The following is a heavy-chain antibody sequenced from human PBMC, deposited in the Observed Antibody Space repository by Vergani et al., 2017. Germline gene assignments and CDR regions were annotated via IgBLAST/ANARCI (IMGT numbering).Heavy chain of an antibody. CDR2: ISSSSSTI. J-gene: IGHJ3*02. CDR1: GFTFSSYS. CDR3: ARDPPSQQLTYDAFDI. V-gene: IGHV3-48*04. Sequence: EVQLVESGGGLVQPGGSLRLSCAASGFTFSSYSMNWVRQAPGKGLEWVSYISSSSSTIYYADSVKGRFTNSRDNAKNSLYLQMNSLRAEDTAVYYCARDPPSQQLTYDAFDIWGQGTMVTVSS. D-gene: IGHD6-13*01.